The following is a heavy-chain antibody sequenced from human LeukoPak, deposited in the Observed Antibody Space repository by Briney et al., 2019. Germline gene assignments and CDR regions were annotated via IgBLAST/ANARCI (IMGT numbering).Heavy chain of an antibody. CDR1: GFTFSSYA. CDR3: AKVSVWSGYYSGMDV. J-gene: IGHJ6*02. CDR2: ISGSGGST. D-gene: IGHD3-3*01. V-gene: IGHV3-23*01. Sequence: GGSLRLSCAVSGFTFSSYAMSWVRQAPGKGLEWVSAISGSGGSTYYADSVKGRFTISRDNSKNTLYLQMNSLRAEDTAVYYCAKVSVWSGYYSGMDVWGQGTTVTVSS.